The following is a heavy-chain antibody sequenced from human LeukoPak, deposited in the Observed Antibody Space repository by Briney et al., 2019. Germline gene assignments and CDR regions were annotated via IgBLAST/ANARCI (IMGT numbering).Heavy chain of an antibody. D-gene: IGHD2-15*01. V-gene: IGHV3-48*03. J-gene: IGHJ5*02. CDR2: ISSSGSTI. CDR1: GFTFSSYE. CDR3: ARGQYCSGGSCYEGWFDP. Sequence: GGSLRLSCAASGFTFSSYEMNWVRQARGKGLEWVSYISSSGSTIYYADSVKGRFTISRDNAKNSLYLQMNSLRAEDTAVYYCARGQYCSGGSCYEGWFDPWGQGTLVTVSS.